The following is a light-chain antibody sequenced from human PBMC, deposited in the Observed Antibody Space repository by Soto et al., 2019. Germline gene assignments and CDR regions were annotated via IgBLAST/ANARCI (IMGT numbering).Light chain of an antibody. Sequence: QSALAQPTSVSGSPGQSIAISCTGTSSDVGGYNYVSWHQQHPGKAPKVLISVVSNRPSGVSNRFSASKSGNTASLFISGLQAEDEADYYCSSYTSDSSYVFGSGTKLTVL. CDR2: VVS. J-gene: IGLJ1*01. CDR1: SSDVGGYNY. CDR3: SSYTSDSSYV. V-gene: IGLV2-14*01.